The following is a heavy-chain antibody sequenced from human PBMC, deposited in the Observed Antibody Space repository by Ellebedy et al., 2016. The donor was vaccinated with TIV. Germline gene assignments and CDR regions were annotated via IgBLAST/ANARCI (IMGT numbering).Heavy chain of an antibody. D-gene: IGHD1-26*01. V-gene: IGHV3-30*18. CDR2: ISYDGGNK. CDR1: GFTFSSFG. J-gene: IGHJ4*02. Sequence: GESLKISCAASGFTFSSFGMHWVRQAPGKGLEWVAVISYDGGNKYYAEFVKGRFTISRNNSKNTLYLQMNSLRAEDTAVYYCAEDRHSGNIDYWGQGTLVTVSS. CDR3: AEDRHSGNIDY.